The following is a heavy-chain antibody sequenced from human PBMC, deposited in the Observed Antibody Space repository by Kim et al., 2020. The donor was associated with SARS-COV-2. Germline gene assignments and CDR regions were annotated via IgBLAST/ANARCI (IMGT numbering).Heavy chain of an antibody. J-gene: IGHJ6*02. V-gene: IGHV1-69*04. CDR1: GGTFSSYT. D-gene: IGHD3-10*01. CDR2: IIPILGIA. Sequence: SVKVSCKASGGTFSSYTISWVRQAPGQGLEWMGRIIPILGIANYAQKFQGRVTITADKSTSTAYMELSSLRSEDTAVYYCARDFVRWVRGAHYYYGMDVWGQGTTVTVSS. CDR3: ARDFVRWVRGAHYYYGMDV.